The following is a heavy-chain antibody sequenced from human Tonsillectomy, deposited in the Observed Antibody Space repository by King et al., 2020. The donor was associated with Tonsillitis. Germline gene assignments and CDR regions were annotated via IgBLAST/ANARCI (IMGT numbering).Heavy chain of an antibody. V-gene: IGHV1-69*09. CDR2: IVPILDIS. CDR1: GGTFSSFA. CDR3: TGFYGSGGFCYKSRPFPY. D-gene: IGHD3-10*01. J-gene: IGHJ4*02. Sequence: VQLVQSGAEVKKPGSSVKVSCMASGGTFSSFAISWVRQAPGQGLEWMGRIVPILDISHYAQKFQGRVTITADKSTSTAYMELTSLRSDDTAVYYCTGFYGSGGFCYKSRPFPYWGQGTPVTVSS.